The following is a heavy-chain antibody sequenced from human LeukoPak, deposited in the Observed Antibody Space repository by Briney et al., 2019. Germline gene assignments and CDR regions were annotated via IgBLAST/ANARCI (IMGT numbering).Heavy chain of an antibody. D-gene: IGHD6-13*01. V-gene: IGHV4-39*01. CDR1: GGSISSSSYY. J-gene: IGHJ4*02. Sequence: VKPSETLSLTCTVSGGSISSSSYYWGWIRQPPGKGLEWVGSIYYSGSTYYTPSLKSRVTISVDTSKTQFSLKLSSVTAADTAVYYCARRIAAAGYFDYWGQGTLVTVSS. CDR3: ARRIAAAGYFDY. CDR2: IYYSGST.